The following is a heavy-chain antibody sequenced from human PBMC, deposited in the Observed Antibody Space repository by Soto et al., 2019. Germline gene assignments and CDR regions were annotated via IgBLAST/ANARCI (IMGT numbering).Heavy chain of an antibody. Sequence: EEQLVESGGDLVQPGGSLRLSCAASGFTVSNNYMSWVRQAPGKGLEWVSLIYSGGSTYYADSVKGRFTISRDSSKTTLYLKMNSRRAEDTAMYYCAAYSHKGYWGQGTLVTVSS. CDR2: IYSGGST. J-gene: IGHJ4*02. V-gene: IGHV3-66*01. CDR1: GFTVSNNY. D-gene: IGHD3-16*01. CDR3: AAYSHKGY.